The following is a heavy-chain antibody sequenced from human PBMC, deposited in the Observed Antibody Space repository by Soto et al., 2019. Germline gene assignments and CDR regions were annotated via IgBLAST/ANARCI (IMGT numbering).Heavy chain of an antibody. J-gene: IGHJ4*02. CDR1: GGSISNFY. D-gene: IGHD1-7*01. CDR3: ARTGVAGTTGDY. CDR2: IYSSGST. V-gene: IGHV4-59*01. Sequence: SETLSLTCTVSGGSISNFYWSWIRQPPGKGLEWIGHIYSSGSTNYNPSLKSRLTISADMSKNQFSLKLSSVTAADTAVYYCARTGVAGTTGDYWGQGTPVTVSS.